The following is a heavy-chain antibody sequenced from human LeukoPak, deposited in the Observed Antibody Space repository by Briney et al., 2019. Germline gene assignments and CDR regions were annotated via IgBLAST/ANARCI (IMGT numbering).Heavy chain of an antibody. D-gene: IGHD3-10*01. CDR3: ARGSWVRGVITSPYFDY. CDR2: IYWDDDK. J-gene: IGHJ4*02. CDR1: GFSLTTSGVG. V-gene: IGHV2-5*02. Sequence: SGPTLVNPTQTLTLTCTFSGFSLTTSGVGVGWIRQPPGKALEWLALIYWDDDKRYSPSLKSRLTITKDTSKNQVVLTMTNMDPVDTATYYCARGSWVRGVITSPYFDYWGQGTLVTVSS.